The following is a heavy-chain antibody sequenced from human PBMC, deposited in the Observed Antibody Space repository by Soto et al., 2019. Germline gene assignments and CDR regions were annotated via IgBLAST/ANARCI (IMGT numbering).Heavy chain of an antibody. CDR1: GGSISSGGYY. V-gene: IGHV4-31*03. CDR3: ARDSSSSWFNYYYGMDV. Sequence: SETLSLTCTVSGGSISSGGYYWSWIRQHPGKGLEWIGNTYYSGNTYYNPSLKSRVSISVDTSKDQFSLKLNSVSAADTAVYYCARDSSSSWFNYYYGMDVWGQGTTVTVS. J-gene: IGHJ6*02. D-gene: IGHD6-13*01. CDR2: TYYSGNT.